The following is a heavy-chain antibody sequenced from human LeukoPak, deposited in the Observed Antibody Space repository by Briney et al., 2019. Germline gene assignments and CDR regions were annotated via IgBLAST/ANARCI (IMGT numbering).Heavy chain of an antibody. D-gene: IGHD3-3*01. J-gene: IGHJ4*02. CDR2: IYYSGST. V-gene: IGHV4-59*01. CDR1: GGSIRSYY. CDR3: ASTEEYDFWSGLAY. Sequence: SETLSLTCTVSGGSIRSYYWSWIRQPPGKGLEWIGYIYYSGSTKYNPSLKSRGTISIDTSKNQFSLKLSSVTAADTAVYYCASTEEYDFWSGLAYWGQGTLVTVSS.